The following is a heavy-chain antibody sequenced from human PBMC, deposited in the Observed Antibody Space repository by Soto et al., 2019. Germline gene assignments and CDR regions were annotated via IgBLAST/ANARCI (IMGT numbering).Heavy chain of an antibody. Sequence: QVQLVESGGGVVQPGRSLRLSCAASGFTFSSYGMHWVRQAPGKGLEWVAVIWYDGSDKYYADSVKGRFTISRDNSKNTLYVQMNSLRAEDTAVYYCARDRYSSGWYDLDYWGQGTLVTVSS. J-gene: IGHJ4*02. CDR2: IWYDGSDK. V-gene: IGHV3-33*01. CDR1: GFTFSSYG. D-gene: IGHD6-19*01. CDR3: ARDRYSSGWYDLDY.